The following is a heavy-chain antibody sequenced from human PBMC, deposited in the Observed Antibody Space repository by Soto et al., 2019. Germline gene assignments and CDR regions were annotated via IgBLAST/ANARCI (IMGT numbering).Heavy chain of an antibody. J-gene: IGHJ5*02. CDR1: GGSFSGYY. D-gene: IGHD2-15*01. V-gene: IGHV4-34*01. CDR2: INHSGST. CDR3: AASGLRDGEYCSGGSCYSYGA. Sequence: QVQLQQWGAGLLKPSETLYLTCAVYGGSFSGYYWSWIRQPPGKGLEWIGEINHSGSTNYNPSLKSRVTISVDTSKNQFSLKLSSVTAADTAVYYCAASGLRDGEYCSGGSCYSYGAWGQGTLVTVSS.